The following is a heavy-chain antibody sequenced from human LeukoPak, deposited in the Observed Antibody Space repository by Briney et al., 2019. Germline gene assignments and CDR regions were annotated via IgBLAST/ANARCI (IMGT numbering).Heavy chain of an antibody. V-gene: IGHV3-23*01. CDR2: IKGSGGST. CDR1: GFTFSSYA. CDR3: ARDGGPRSYYYYYGMDV. D-gene: IGHD1-14*01. J-gene: IGHJ6*02. Sequence: GGSLRLSCAASGFTFSSYAMSLVRQAPGKGLGWVSAIKGSGGSTYYADSVKGRFTISRDNSKNTLYLQMNSLRAEDTAVYYCARDGGPRSYYYYYGMDVWGQGTTVTVSS.